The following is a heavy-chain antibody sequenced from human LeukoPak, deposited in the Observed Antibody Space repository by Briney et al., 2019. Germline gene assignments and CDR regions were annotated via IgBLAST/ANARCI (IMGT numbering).Heavy chain of an antibody. CDR1: GYTLINYA. CDR2: INTNTGDP. D-gene: IGHD2-2*01. Sequence: ASVKVSCKAFGYTLINYALNWVRQAPGQGLEWMGWINTNTGDPTYAQGFTGRFVFSLDTSVNTAYLQISSLKAEDTAIYYCARVQGYCSTTSCYPHYWGQGTLVTVSS. J-gene: IGHJ4*02. CDR3: ARVQGYCSTTSCYPHY. V-gene: IGHV7-4-1*02.